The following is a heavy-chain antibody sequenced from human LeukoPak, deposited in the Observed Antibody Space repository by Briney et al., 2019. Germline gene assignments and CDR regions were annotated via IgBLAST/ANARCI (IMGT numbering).Heavy chain of an antibody. D-gene: IGHD3-10*01. V-gene: IGHV4-34*01. CDR3: ARRPDLRRWFGESPFGY. J-gene: IGHJ4*02. CDR1: GGSFSGYY. Sequence: SETLSLTCAVYGGSFSGYYWSWIRQPPGKGLEWIGEINHSGSTNYNPSLKSRVTISVDTSKNQFSLKLSSVTAADTAVYYCARRPDLRRWFGESPFGYWGQGTLVTVSS. CDR2: INHSGST.